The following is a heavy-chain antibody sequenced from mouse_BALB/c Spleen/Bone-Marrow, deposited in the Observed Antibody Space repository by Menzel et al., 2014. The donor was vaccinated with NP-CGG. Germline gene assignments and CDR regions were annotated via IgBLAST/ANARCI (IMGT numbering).Heavy chain of an antibody. CDR1: GFTFSSFG. CDR2: ISSGSSTI. Sequence: EVMLVESGGGLVQPGGSRKLSCAASGFTFSSFGMHWVRQAPEKGLEWVAYISSGSSTIYYADTVKGRFTISRDNPKNTLCLQMASLRSEDTAMYYCARRRECYAMDYWGQGTSVTVSS. V-gene: IGHV5-17*02. CDR3: ARRRECYAMDY. J-gene: IGHJ4*01.